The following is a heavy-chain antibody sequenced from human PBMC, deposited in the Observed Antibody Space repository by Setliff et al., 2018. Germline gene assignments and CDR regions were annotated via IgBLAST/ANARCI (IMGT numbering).Heavy chain of an antibody. V-gene: IGHV4-39*01. CDR2: IYYTGDP. CDR3: ARHVGSRSRGYNYYYYYMDV. D-gene: IGHD3-10*01. J-gene: IGHJ6*03. Sequence: PSETLSLTCTVSGGSLRGNAIFWGWIRQPPGKGLEWIGSIYYTGDPYYNPSLKSRVTMSVDTSRNQLSLKLTSVTAADTAVYYCARHVGSRSRGYNYYYYYMDVWGKGTTVTSP. CDR1: GGSLRGNAIF.